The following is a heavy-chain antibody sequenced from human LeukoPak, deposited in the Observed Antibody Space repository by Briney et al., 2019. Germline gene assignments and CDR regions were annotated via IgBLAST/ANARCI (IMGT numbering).Heavy chain of an antibody. J-gene: IGHJ4*02. CDR1: GYTFTGCY. Sequence: ASVKVSCKASGYTFTGCYMHWVRQAPRQGLEWMGWINPNSGGTNYAQKFQGRVTMTRDTSISTAYMELSRLRSDDTAVYYCARDHAQRGWYLTSDYYFDYWGQGTLVTVSS. CDR2: INPNSGGT. D-gene: IGHD6-19*01. V-gene: IGHV1-2*02. CDR3: ARDHAQRGWYLTSDYYFDY.